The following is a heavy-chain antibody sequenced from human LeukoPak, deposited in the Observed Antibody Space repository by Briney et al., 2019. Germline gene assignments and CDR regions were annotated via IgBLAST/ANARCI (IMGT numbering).Heavy chain of an antibody. CDR2: MSLDGSSI. Sequence: GRSLRLSCLASGFAFNTQAMHWVRQAPGKGLEWLAVMSLDGSSIYYADSVKGRFTISRDNSKNTLYLQMDSLRPEDTAVYYCVKKNDYYTSESFYVWWYFDLWGRGALVTVSS. CDR1: GFAFNTQA. D-gene: IGHD3-22*01. CDR3: VKKNDYYTSESFYVWWYFDL. J-gene: IGHJ2*01. V-gene: IGHV3-30*01.